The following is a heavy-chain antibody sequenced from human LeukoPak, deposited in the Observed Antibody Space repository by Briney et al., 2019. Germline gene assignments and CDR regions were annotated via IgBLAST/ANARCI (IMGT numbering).Heavy chain of an antibody. CDR2: INHSGST. J-gene: IGHJ5*02. Sequence: SETLSLTCAVYGGSFSGYYWSWIRQPPGKGLEWIGEINHSGSTNYNPSLKSRVTISVDTSKNQFSLKLSSVTAADTAVYYCARYIVVVPAAAGPRFDPWGQGTLVTVSS. D-gene: IGHD2-2*01. CDR3: ARYIVVVPAAAGPRFDP. V-gene: IGHV4-34*01. CDR1: GGSFSGYY.